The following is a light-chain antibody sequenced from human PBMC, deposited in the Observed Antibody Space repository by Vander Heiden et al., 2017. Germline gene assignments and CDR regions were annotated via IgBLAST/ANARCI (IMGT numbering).Light chain of an antibody. V-gene: IGLV3-25*02. CDR2: KDS. J-gene: IGLJ2*01. CDR1: ALPKQY. CDR3: RSADSSGADVV. Sequence: SYELTQPPSVSVSPGQTARITCSGDALPKQYAFWYQQKPGQAPVLVMYKDSERSSGIPDRFSGSSSGTTVTLTISGVQAEEEADYYCRSADSSGADVVFDGGTKLTVL.